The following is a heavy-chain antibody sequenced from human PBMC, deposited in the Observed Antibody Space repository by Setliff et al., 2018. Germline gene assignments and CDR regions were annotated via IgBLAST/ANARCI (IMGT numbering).Heavy chain of an antibody. Sequence: ASVTVSCKASGYTFNNYGITWVRQAPGQGLEWMGWINNYSFKTTYPQKFLDRVTMTTDTSATTAYMELKNLRSDDTAVYYCARINFYVSSGYYYAPDLWGQGTLVTVSS. CDR1: GYTFNNYG. J-gene: IGHJ5*02. D-gene: IGHD3-22*01. CDR3: ARINFYVSSGYYYAPDL. CDR2: INNYSFKT. V-gene: IGHV1-18*01.